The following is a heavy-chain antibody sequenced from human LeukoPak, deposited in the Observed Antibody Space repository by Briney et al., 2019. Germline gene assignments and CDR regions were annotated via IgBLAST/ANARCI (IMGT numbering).Heavy chain of an antibody. D-gene: IGHD2-2*01. CDR1: GYTFTSYG. J-gene: IGHJ4*02. V-gene: IGHV1-18*01. CDR2: ISAYNGNT. Sequence: ASVKVSCKASGYTFTSYGISWVRQAPGQGLEWMGWISAYNGNTNYAQKLQGRVTMTTDTSTSTAYMELRSLRSDDTAVYYCARDGVVVPAAIIGHDYWGQGTLVTVSS. CDR3: ARDGVVVPAAIIGHDY.